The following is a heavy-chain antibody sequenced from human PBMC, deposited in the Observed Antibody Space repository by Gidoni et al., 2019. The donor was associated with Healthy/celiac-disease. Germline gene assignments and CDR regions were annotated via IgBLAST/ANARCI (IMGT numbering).Heavy chain of an antibody. Sequence: EVQLVESGGGLIQPGGSLRLSCSASGFTVSTNYMSWVRQAPGKGLECVSVIYSGGSTYYADSVKGRFTISRDNSKNTLYLQMNSLRAEDTAVYYCAREMVVVTAIPDWYFDLWGRGTWSLSPQ. D-gene: IGHD2-21*02. CDR1: GFTVSTNY. CDR2: IYSGGST. J-gene: IGHJ2*01. CDR3: AREMVVVTAIPDWYFDL. V-gene: IGHV3-53*01.